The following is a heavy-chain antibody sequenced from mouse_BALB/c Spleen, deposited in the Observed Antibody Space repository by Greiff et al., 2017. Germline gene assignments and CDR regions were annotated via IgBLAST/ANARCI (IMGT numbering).Heavy chain of an antibody. V-gene: IGHV1S126*01. D-gene: IGHD2-12*01. Sequence: VQLKESGPQLVRPGASVKISCKASGYSFTSYWMHWVKQRPGQGLEWIGMIDPSDSETRLNQKFKDKATLTVDKSSSTAYMQLSSPTSEDSAVYYCAREGFYDVRFAYWGQGTLVTVSA. CDR3: AREGFYDVRFAY. CDR1: GYSFTSYW. J-gene: IGHJ3*01. CDR2: IDPSDSET.